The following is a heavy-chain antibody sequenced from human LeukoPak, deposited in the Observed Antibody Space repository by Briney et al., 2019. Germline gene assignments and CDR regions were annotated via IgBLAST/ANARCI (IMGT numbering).Heavy chain of an antibody. CDR3: ARDRSGQRQLTNAFDI. J-gene: IGHJ3*02. CDR1: GFTFSSYA. D-gene: IGHD3-3*01. V-gene: IGHV3-23*01. Sequence: GGSLRLSCAASGFTFSSYAMSWVRQAPGRGLEWVSAISGSGGTTYYEDSVKGRFTISRDNSRNTLYLLMNSLRADDTAVYHCARDRSGQRQLTNAFDIWGQGTMVTVSS. CDR2: ISGSGGTT.